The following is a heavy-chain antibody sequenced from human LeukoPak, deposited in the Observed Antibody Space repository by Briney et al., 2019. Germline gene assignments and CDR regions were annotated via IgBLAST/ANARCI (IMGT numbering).Heavy chain of an antibody. Sequence: SVKVSCKASGGTFSSYAISWVRQAPGQGLEWMGRIIPILGIANYAQKFQGRVTITADKSTSTAYMELSSLRSEDTAVYYCATSIAVARYFGYGMDVWGQGTTVTVSS. J-gene: IGHJ6*02. CDR2: IIPILGIA. V-gene: IGHV1-69*04. CDR3: ATSIAVARYFGYGMDV. D-gene: IGHD6-19*01. CDR1: GGTFSSYA.